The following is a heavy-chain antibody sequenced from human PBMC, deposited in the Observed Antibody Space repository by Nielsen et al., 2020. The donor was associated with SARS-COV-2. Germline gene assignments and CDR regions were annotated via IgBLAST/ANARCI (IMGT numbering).Heavy chain of an antibody. CDR1: GFTFSSYA. CDR3: ARRGGAGSSSWYDFSGVLAY. D-gene: IGHD6-13*01. CDR2: ISYDGSNK. Sequence: GESLKISCAASGFTFSSYAMHWVRQAPGKGLEWVAVISYDGSNKYYADSVKGRFTISRDNSKNTLYLQMNSLRAEDTAVYYCARRGGAGSSSWYDFSGVLAYWGQGTLVTVSS. V-gene: IGHV3-30-3*01. J-gene: IGHJ4*02.